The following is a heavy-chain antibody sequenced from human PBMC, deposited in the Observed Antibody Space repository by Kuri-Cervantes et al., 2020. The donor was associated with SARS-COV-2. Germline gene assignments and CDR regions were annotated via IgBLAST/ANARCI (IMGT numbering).Heavy chain of an antibody. Sequence: SETLSLTCTASGGSISSSRYYWGWIRQPPGKGLEWIGSIYYSGSTYYNPSLKSRVTISVNTSKNQFSLKLSSVTAADTAVYYCARPSIAARADAFDIWGQGTMVTVSS. J-gene: IGHJ3*02. CDR3: ARPSIAARADAFDI. V-gene: IGHV4-39*01. CDR1: GGSISSSRYY. CDR2: IYYSGST. D-gene: IGHD6-6*01.